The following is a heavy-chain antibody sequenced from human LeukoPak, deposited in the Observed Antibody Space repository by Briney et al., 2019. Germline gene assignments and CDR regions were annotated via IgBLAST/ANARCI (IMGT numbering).Heavy chain of an antibody. D-gene: IGHD3-3*01. Sequence: SVKASCKASGGTFSSYTISWVRQAPGQGLEWMGRIIPILGIANYAQKFQGRVTITADKSTSTAYMELSSLRSEDTAVYYCARSNYDFWSGYYPNFDYWGQGTLVTVSS. CDR3: ARSNYDFWSGYYPNFDY. J-gene: IGHJ4*02. CDR1: GGTFSSYT. CDR2: IIPILGIA. V-gene: IGHV1-69*02.